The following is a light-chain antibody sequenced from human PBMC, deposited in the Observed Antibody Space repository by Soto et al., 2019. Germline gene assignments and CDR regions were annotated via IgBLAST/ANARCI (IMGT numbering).Light chain of an antibody. CDR2: DVS. CDR1: SSDVGGYNY. V-gene: IGLV2-14*01. Sequence: QSVLTQPASVSGSPGQSITISCTGTSSDVGGYNYVSWYQQHPGKAPKLMIYDVSNRPSGVSNRFSGSKSGNTASLTISGLQAEDEADYYSSSYTSSSTGVVFGGGTKLTVL. CDR3: SSYTSSSTGVV. J-gene: IGLJ2*01.